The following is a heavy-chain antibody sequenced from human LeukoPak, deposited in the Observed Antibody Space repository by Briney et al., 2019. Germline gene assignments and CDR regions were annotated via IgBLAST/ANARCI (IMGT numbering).Heavy chain of an antibody. V-gene: IGHV4-30-4*01. CDR1: GGSINSGDYY. Sequence: SETLSLTCTVSGGSINSGDYYWSWIRQPPGKGLEWIGYIYYSGSTNYNPSLKSRISISVNTSKNQFSLRLNSVTAADTAVYYCARELGPDSGTYGPFDYWGQGTLVTVSS. D-gene: IGHD1-26*01. J-gene: IGHJ4*02. CDR2: IYYSGST. CDR3: ARELGPDSGTYGPFDY.